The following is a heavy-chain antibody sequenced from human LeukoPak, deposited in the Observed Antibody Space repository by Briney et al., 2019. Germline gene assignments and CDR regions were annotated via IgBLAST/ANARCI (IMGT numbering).Heavy chain of an antibody. CDR1: GFTFSSYA. Sequence: GGSLRLSCAASGFTFSSYAMSWVRQAPGKGLECVSAISGSGGSTYYADSLKGRFTISRDNSKNTLYLQMNSLRAEDTAVYYCARDVVVTAIISPPDYWGQGTLVTVSS. CDR2: ISGSGGST. CDR3: ARDVVVTAIISPPDY. J-gene: IGHJ4*02. D-gene: IGHD2-21*02. V-gene: IGHV3-23*01.